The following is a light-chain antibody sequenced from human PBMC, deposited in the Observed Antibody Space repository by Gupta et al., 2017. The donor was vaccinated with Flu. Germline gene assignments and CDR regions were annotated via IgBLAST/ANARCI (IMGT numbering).Light chain of an antibody. CDR2: GNS. CDR3: QSYDSSLSGWGV. Sequence: QSVLTQPPSVSGAPGQRVTISCTGSSSNIGAGYDVHWYQQFPGPAPKLLIYGNSNRPSGVPDRFSGSKSGTSASLAITGLQAEDEADYYCQSYDSSLSGWGVFGGGTKLTVL. J-gene: IGLJ2*01. CDR1: SSNIGAGYD. V-gene: IGLV1-40*01.